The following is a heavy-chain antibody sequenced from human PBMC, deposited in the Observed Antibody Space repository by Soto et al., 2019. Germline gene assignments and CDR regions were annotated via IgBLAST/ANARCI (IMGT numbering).Heavy chain of an antibody. V-gene: IGHV3-21*01. J-gene: IGHJ5*01. D-gene: IGHD3-10*01. CDR1: GVTFTSYA. Sequence: GGSLRLSCAASGVTFTSYAMTWVRQAPGKGLEWISSISSGSSYIYYAGSVKGRFTISRDNAKNSLFLQMNSLRADDTAVYYSARDILSGGAYPDSWGQGTKVTVSS. CDR2: ISSGSSYI. CDR3: ARDILSGGAYPDS.